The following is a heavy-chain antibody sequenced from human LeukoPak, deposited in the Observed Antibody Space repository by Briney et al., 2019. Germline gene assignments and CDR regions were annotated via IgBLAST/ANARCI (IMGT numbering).Heavy chain of an antibody. Sequence: PSETLSLTCAVYGGSFSDYYWSWIRQLPGKGLEWIGEINHGGVSNYNPSLKSRVTISVDTSKNQFSLRLSSVTAADTAVYYCARDRNGDGYNYLDAFDIWGQGTMVTVSS. V-gene: IGHV4-34*01. CDR3: ARDRNGDGYNYLDAFDI. CDR2: INHGGVS. CDR1: GGSFSDYY. J-gene: IGHJ3*02. D-gene: IGHD5-24*01.